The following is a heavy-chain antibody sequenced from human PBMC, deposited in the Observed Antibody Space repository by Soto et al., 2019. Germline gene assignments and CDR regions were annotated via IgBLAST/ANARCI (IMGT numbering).Heavy chain of an antibody. D-gene: IGHD6-13*01. Sequence: ASVKVSCKASGGTFSSYTISWVRQAPGQGLEWMGRIIPILGIANYAQKFQGRVTITADKSTSTAYMELSSLRSEDTAVYYCARERGTAAAGTGPFDYWGQGTLVTVSS. CDR1: GGTFSSYT. CDR2: IIPILGIA. J-gene: IGHJ4*02. V-gene: IGHV1-69*04. CDR3: ARERGTAAAGTGPFDY.